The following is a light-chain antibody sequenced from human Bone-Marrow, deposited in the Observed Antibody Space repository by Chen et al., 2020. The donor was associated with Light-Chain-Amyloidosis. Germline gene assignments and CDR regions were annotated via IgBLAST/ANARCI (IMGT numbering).Light chain of an antibody. CDR1: SGDVGTYNY. V-gene: IGLV2-14*01. Sequence: QSALTQPASVSGSPGPSITISCTGTSGDVGTYNYVSWDQQHPGKAPKVMIYAVSNRPSGVSNRFSGSKSGNTASLTISGLQAEDEADYYCSSFPSSSSYVFGPGTKVTVL. J-gene: IGLJ1*01. CDR3: SSFPSSSSYV. CDR2: AVS.